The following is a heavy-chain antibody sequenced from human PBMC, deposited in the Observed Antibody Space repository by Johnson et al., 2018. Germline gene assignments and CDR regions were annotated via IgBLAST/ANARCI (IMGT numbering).Heavy chain of an antibody. J-gene: IGHJ3*02. CDR2: ISSSSSTI. CDR3: ARDYPFDI. Sequence: VQLQESGGGLVQXGGSLRLSCAASGFTFSSYSMNWVRQAPGKGLEWVSYISSSSSTIYYADSVKGRFTISRDNSKNTLYLQMNSLRAEDTAVYYCARDYPFDIWGQGTMVTVSS. V-gene: IGHV3-48*01. CDR1: GFTFSSYS.